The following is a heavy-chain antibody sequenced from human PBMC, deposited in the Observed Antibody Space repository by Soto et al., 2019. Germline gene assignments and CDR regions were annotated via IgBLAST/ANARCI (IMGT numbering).Heavy chain of an antibody. D-gene: IGHD3-22*01. J-gene: IGHJ4*02. CDR2: IYTSGST. CDR3: ARASVYYDSSGYSRAFDY. CDR1: GGSISSYY. V-gene: IGHV4-4*07. Sequence: SETLSLTCTVSGGSISSYYWSWIRQPAGKGLEWIGRIYTSGSTNYNPSLKSRVTMSVDTSKNQFSLKLSSVTAADTAVYYRARASVYYDSSGYSRAFDYWGQGTLVTVSS.